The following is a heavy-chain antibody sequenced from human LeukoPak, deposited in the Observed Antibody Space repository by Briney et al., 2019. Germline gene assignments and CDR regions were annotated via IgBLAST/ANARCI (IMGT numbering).Heavy chain of an antibody. Sequence: PSETLSLTCTVSGGSISSYYWSWIRQPPGKGLEWIGYIYYSGSTNYNPSLKSRVTISVDTSKNQFSLKLSSVTAADTAVYYCARRVLYSGSYFDFWGQGTLVTVYS. D-gene: IGHD1-26*01. V-gene: IGHV4-59*08. CDR1: GGSISSYY. CDR3: ARRVLYSGSYFDF. J-gene: IGHJ4*02. CDR2: IYYSGST.